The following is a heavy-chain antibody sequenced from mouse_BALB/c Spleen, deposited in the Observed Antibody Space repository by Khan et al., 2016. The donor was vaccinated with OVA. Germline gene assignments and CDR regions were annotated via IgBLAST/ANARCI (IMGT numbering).Heavy chain of an antibody. CDR1: GYTFTNYV. J-gene: IGHJ2*01. Sequence: EVQLQQSGPELVKPGASVKMSCKASGYTFTNYVLHWVKQKPGQGLEWIGYINPYNGGTKYNEKFKGKATLASDKSSITAYMELRSLTSEDSAVYYCARVNWQSYYFDYWGQGTTLTLSS. CDR3: ARVNWQSYYFDY. V-gene: IGHV1S136*01. CDR2: INPYNGGT. D-gene: IGHD4-1*01.